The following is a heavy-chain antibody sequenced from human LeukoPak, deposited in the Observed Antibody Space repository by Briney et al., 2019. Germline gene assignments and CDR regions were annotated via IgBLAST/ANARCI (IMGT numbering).Heavy chain of an antibody. V-gene: IGHV3-53*01. D-gene: IGHD3-22*01. Sequence: GGSLRLSCAASGFTVSSNYMSWVRQAPGKGLEWVSVIYSGGSTYYADSVKGRFTISRDNSKNTLYLQMDSLRAEDTAVYYCAKVPYYYDSSGYYYFWGQGTLVTVSS. CDR1: GFTVSSNY. CDR3: AKVPYYYDSSGYYYF. CDR2: IYSGGST. J-gene: IGHJ4*02.